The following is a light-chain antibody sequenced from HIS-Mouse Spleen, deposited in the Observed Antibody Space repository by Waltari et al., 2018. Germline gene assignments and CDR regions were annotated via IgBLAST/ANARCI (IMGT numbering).Light chain of an antibody. CDR2: EDS. CDR3: DSTDSSGNHRV. CDR1: ALPKKY. V-gene: IGLV3-10*01. Sequence: SYELTQPPSVSVSPGQTARITCSGDALPKKYAYWYQRKSGQAPVLVIYEDSKRPSGIPGRLSGSSSGTMATLTISGAQVEDEADYYCDSTDSSGNHRVFGGGTKLTVL. J-gene: IGLJ2*01.